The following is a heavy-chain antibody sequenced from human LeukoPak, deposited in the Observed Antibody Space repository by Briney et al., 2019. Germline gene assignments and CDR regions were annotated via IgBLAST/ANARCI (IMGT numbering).Heavy chain of an antibody. J-gene: IGHJ4*02. CDR3: VRDVGGRTFDY. CDR2: IYHSGST. Sequence: SGTLSLTCAVSGGSISSSDWWSWVRPPPGKGLEWIGEIYHSGSTNYNPSLKSRVTLSVDKSKNQFSLKLSSVTAADTAVYYCVRDVGGRTFDYWGQGTLVTVSS. V-gene: IGHV4-4*02. D-gene: IGHD3-16*01. CDR1: GGSISSSDW.